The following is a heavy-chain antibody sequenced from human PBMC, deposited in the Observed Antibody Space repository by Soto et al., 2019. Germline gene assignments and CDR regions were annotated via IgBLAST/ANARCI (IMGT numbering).Heavy chain of an antibody. D-gene: IGHD3-9*01. CDR2: FHSSGAT. CDR1: GGSISSADYY. V-gene: IGHV4-30-4*01. J-gene: IGHJ4*02. Sequence: SETLSLTCTVSGGSISSADYYWSWIRQPPGKGLEWIGYFHSSGATYKDPSLKSRVTISVDTSKNQISLNLNSVTAADTAMYYCTRALLKSLDYWGQGTLVTVSS. CDR3: TRALLKSLDY.